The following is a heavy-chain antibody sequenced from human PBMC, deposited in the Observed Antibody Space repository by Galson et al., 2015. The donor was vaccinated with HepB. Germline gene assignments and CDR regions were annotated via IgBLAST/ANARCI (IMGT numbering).Heavy chain of an antibody. CDR2: INIYNGYT. J-gene: IGHJ5*02. Sequence: SVKVSCKSSGYSFTNYGLNWVRQAPGQGLEWMGWINIYNGYTTYAQKFQGRVTMTRDTSTTTSYMILWSLRSDDTAVYYCARDYVVTTKYWFDPWGQGTLVTVSS. CDR1: GYSFTNYG. CDR3: ARDYVVTTKYWFDP. V-gene: IGHV1-18*01. D-gene: IGHD4-23*01.